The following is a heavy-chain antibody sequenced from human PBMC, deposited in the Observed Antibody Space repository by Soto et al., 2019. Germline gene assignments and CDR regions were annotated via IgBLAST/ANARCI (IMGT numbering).Heavy chain of an antibody. V-gene: IGHV4-31*03. CDR3: ARGSSIAGLYYGMDV. CDR1: GGSISSGANY. D-gene: IGHD6-6*01. CDR2: NYYSGIT. Sequence: SETLSLTCTVSGGSISSGANYWSWIRQHPGKGLEWIGYNYYSGITYYNPSLKSRVTISLDTSKNQFSLKLSSVTAADTAVYYCARGSSIAGLYYGMDVWGQGTTVTVSS. J-gene: IGHJ6*02.